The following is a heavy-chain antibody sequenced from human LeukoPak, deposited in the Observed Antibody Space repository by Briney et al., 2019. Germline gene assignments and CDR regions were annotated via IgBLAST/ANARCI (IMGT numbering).Heavy chain of an antibody. Sequence: SVKVSCKASGGTFSSYAISWVRQAPGQGLEWMGGIISIFDTANYAQKFQGRVMITADKSTSTAYMELSSLRSEDTAVYYCASLDCSNTSCYDYWGQGTLVTVSS. CDR2: IISIFDTA. CDR3: ASLDCSNTSCYDY. CDR1: GGTFSSYA. J-gene: IGHJ4*02. V-gene: IGHV1-69*06. D-gene: IGHD2-2*01.